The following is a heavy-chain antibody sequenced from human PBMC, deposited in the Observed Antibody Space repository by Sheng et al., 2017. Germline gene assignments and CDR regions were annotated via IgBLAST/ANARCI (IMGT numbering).Heavy chain of an antibody. CDR2: ISSGGSTI. CDR3: ASFYGPNY. CDR1: GFTFRTYE. D-gene: IGHD3-10*01. J-gene: IGHJ4*02. Sequence: EVQFVESGGDFVQPGGSLRLSCVVSGFTFRTYEMNWVRQAPGKGLEWVSFISSGGSTIYYADSVKGRFTISRDNARNSLYLQMNSLSAEDTAVYYCASFYGPNYWGQGTLVIVSS. V-gene: IGHV3-48*03.